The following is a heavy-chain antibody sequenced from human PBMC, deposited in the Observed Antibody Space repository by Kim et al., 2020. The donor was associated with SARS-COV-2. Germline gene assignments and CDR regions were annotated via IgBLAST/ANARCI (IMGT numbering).Heavy chain of an antibody. Sequence: GGSLRLSCAASGFTFDDYAMHWVRQAPGKGLEWVSGISWNSGSIGYADSVKGRFTISRDNAKNSLYLQMNSLRAEDTAFYYCAKGGDYFDYWGQGTLVTVSS. CDR2: ISWNSGSI. D-gene: IGHD3-10*01. CDR3: AKGGDYFDY. CDR1: GFTFDDYA. V-gene: IGHV3-9*01. J-gene: IGHJ4*02.